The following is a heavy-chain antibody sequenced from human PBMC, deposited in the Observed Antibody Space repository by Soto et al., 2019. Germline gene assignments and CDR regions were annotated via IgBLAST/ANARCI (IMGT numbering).Heavy chain of an antibody. CDR1: GFTFSDYY. CDR3: TREASRPFDY. V-gene: IGHV3-11*01. Sequence: QVQLVESGGDWVKPGGSLRLSCAASGFTFSDYYMSWIRQAPGKGLEWLSYISPSGSTIKYADSVKGRFTISRDNAKESLNLQMNSLRAEDTAVYYCTREASRPFDYWGQGTLVTVSS. CDR2: ISPSGSTI. J-gene: IGHJ4*02.